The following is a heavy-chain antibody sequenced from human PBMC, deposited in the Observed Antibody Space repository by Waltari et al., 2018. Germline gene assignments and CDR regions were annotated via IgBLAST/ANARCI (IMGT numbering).Heavy chain of an antibody. V-gene: IGHV1-3*04. CDR2: IATDTGKT. CDR3: ARDRGPQYPGHWFFDL. D-gene: IGHD2-15*01. Sequence: QVHLVQSASEVKNPGASVMLSCRASGYSLTYAAIHWVRQTPGQGLEWMAWIATDTGKTRYSQNYQDRVRISSDTSANTAYMELSSLRSEDTALYFCARDRGPQYPGHWFFDLWGPGTLVTVSS. CDR1: GYSLTYAA. J-gene: IGHJ2*01.